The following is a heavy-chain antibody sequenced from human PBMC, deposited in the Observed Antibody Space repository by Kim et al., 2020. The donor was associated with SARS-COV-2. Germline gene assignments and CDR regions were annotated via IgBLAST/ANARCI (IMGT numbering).Heavy chain of an antibody. CDR2: IKQDGSEK. CDR3: ARGGWFGELIRFDP. CDR1: GFTFSSYW. D-gene: IGHD3-10*01. J-gene: IGHJ5*02. Sequence: GGSLRLSCAASGFTFSSYWMSWVRQAPGKGLEWVANIKQDGSEKYYVDSVKGRFTISRDNAKNSLYLQMNSLRAEDTAVYYCARGGWFGELIRFDPWGQGTLVTVSS. V-gene: IGHV3-7*03.